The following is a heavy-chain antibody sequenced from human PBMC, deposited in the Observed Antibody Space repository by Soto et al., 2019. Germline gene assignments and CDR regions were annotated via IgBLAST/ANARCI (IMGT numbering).Heavy chain of an antibody. J-gene: IGHJ4*02. CDR3: VRSQYTSSRFES. V-gene: IGHV3-74*01. Sequence: GGSLRLSCAASGFTFSSSWMHWVRQAPGKGLVWVSRINVDGTTTTYADSVKGRFTISRDNARNTLHLQMSSLRAEDTALYYCVRSQYTSSRFESWGQGITVTVSS. CDR1: GFTFSSSW. D-gene: IGHD2-2*01. CDR2: INVDGTTT.